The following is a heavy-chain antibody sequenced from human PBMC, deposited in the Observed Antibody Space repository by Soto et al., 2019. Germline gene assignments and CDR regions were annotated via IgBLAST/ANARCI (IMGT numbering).Heavy chain of an antibody. CDR2: INPNSGGT. CDR3: ARTLRCSGGSCYSGEEQDYYYGMDV. Sequence: ASVKVSCKASGYTFTGYYMHWVRQAPGQGLEWMGWINPNSGGTNYAQKFQGWVTMTRDTSISTAYMELSRLRSDDTAVYYCARTLRCSGGSCYSGEEQDYYYGMDVWGQGTTVTVSS. D-gene: IGHD2-15*01. J-gene: IGHJ6*02. V-gene: IGHV1-2*04. CDR1: GYTFTGYY.